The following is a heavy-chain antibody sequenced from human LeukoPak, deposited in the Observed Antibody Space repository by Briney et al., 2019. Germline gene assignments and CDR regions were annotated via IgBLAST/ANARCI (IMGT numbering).Heavy chain of an antibody. CDR3: ARGARRARRAFDI. Sequence: PSETLSLTCTVSGGSLSSYYWSWIRQPPGKGLEWIGYIYYSGSTNYNPSLKSRVTISVDTSKNQFSLKLSSVTAADTAAYYCARGARRARRAFDIWGQGTMVTVSS. CDR1: GGSLSSYY. J-gene: IGHJ3*02. CDR2: IYYSGST. V-gene: IGHV4-59*01. D-gene: IGHD3-10*01.